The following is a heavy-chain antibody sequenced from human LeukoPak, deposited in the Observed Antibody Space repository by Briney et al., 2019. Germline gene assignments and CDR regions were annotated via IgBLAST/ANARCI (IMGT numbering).Heavy chain of an antibody. D-gene: IGHD3-22*01. CDR1: GFTFSSYG. CDR3: ARDRTYDYYDSSGSMNYGMDV. V-gene: IGHV3-30*03. J-gene: IGHJ6*02. Sequence: GRSLRLSCAASGFTFSSYGMHWVRQAPGKGLEWVAVISYDGSNKYYADSVKGRFTISRDNSKNTLYLQMNSLRAEDTAVYYCARDRTYDYYDSSGSMNYGMDVWAQGTTVTVSS. CDR2: ISYDGSNK.